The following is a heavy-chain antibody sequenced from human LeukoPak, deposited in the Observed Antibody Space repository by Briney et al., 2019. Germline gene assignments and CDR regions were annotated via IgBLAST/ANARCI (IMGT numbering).Heavy chain of an antibody. V-gene: IGHV3-21*01. J-gene: IGHJ4*02. CDR2: ISSSSYI. D-gene: IGHD2-21*01. CDR3: ARWWWGEGIDY. CDR1: GFTFSSYS. Sequence: PGGPLRLSCAASGFTFSSYSMNWVRQAPGKGLEWVSSISSSSYIYYADSVKGRFTISRDNAKNSLYLQMNSLRAEDTAVYYCARWWWGEGIDYWGQGTLVTVSS.